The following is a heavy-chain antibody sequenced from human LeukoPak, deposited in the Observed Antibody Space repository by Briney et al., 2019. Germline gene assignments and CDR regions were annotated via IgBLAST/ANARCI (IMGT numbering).Heavy chain of an antibody. Sequence: GGSLRLSCAASGFTFSSYWMSWVRQAPGKGLEWVANIKQDGSEKYYVDSVKGRFTISRDNAKNSLYLQMNSLRAEDTAVYYCAKGGGYCSGGSCLDYWGQGTLVTVSS. CDR2: IKQDGSEK. D-gene: IGHD2-15*01. CDR1: GFTFSSYW. J-gene: IGHJ4*02. V-gene: IGHV3-7*03. CDR3: AKGGGYCSGGSCLDY.